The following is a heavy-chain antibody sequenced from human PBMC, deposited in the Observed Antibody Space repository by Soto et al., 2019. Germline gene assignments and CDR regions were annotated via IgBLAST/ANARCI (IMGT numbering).Heavy chain of an antibody. D-gene: IGHD3-22*01. Sequence: PGGSLRLSCAASGFTFSSYSMNWVRQAPGKGLEWVLSISSSSSYIYYADSVKGRFTISRDNAKNSLYLQMNSLRAEDTAVYYCARAGDANYYDISGYHTWFDPWVQGTLVTVSS. CDR1: GFTFSSYS. CDR3: ARAGDANYYDISGYHTWFDP. CDR2: ISSSSSYI. J-gene: IGHJ5*02. V-gene: IGHV3-21*01.